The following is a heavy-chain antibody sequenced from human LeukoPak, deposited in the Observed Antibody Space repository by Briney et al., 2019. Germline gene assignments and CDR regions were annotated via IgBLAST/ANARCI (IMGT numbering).Heavy chain of an antibody. J-gene: IGHJ4*02. CDR2: ISASAAMT. Sequence: GGSLRLSCAASGITFSSYGMSWVRQAPGKGLEWVSSISASAAMTYYADSVKGRFTVSRDNSNNRLYLQMSGLTAADTAVYYCAKDRSIGTYYTFDHWGQGTLVTVSS. D-gene: IGHD1-26*01. V-gene: IGHV3-23*01. CDR3: AKDRSIGTYYTFDH. CDR1: GITFSSYG.